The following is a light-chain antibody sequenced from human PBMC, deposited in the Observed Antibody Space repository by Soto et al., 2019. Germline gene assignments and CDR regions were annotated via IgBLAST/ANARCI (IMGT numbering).Light chain of an antibody. J-gene: IGKJ2*01. CDR2: GAS. CDR3: QQYGSSPRT. V-gene: IGKV3-20*01. CDR1: LSVSSSY. Sequence: EIVLTQSPGTLSLSPGERATLSCRASLSVSSSYLAWYQQKPGQAPRLLIYGASSRATGIPDRFSGSGSATDFTLTISRLEPEDFAVYYCQQYGSSPRTFGQGTKLEIK.